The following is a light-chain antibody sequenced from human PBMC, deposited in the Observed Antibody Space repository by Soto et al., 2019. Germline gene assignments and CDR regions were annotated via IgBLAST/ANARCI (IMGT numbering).Light chain of an antibody. J-gene: IGKJ3*01. CDR3: QQSYRAPLT. Sequence: DIQRTQSPSSLSASVGDRVTITCRAGQSISTYLHWYQQKPGKAPKFLIYAASSLQSGVPSRFSGSGSGTDFTLTISSMQPEDSATYYCQQSYRAPLTFGPGTKVDIK. CDR1: QSISTY. V-gene: IGKV1-39*01. CDR2: AAS.